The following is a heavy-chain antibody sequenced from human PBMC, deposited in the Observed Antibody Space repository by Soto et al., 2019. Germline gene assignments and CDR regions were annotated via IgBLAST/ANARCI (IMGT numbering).Heavy chain of an antibody. D-gene: IGHD3-22*01. CDR1: GFTIGDFA. CDR3: AKDGYDNTWFHFDY. V-gene: IGHV3-23*01. J-gene: IGHJ4*02. Sequence: RLSCTSSGFTIGDFAVSWVRQAPGKGLEWVSTISDSGGSTYYADSVKGRFTIFRDNSKDTVYLQMNRLRAEDTAVYYCAKDGYDNTWFHFDYWRQRTLVTISS. CDR2: ISDSGGST.